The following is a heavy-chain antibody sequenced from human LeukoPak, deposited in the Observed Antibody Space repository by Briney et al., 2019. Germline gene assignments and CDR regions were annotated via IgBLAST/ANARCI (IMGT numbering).Heavy chain of an antibody. CDR2: INHSGST. CDR3: ARGWLQPVDY. V-gene: IGHV4-34*01. J-gene: IGHJ4*02. D-gene: IGHD5-24*01. CDR1: GGSFGGYY. Sequence: SETLSLTCAVYGGSFGGYYWSWIRQPPGKGLEWIGEINHSGSTNYNPSLKSRVTISVDTSKNQFSLKLSSVTAADTAVYYCARGWLQPVDYWGQGTLVTVSS.